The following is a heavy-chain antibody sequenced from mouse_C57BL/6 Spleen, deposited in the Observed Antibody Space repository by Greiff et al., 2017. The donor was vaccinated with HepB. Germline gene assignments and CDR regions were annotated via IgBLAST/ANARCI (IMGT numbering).Heavy chain of an antibody. CDR1: GFTFKDYY. J-gene: IGHJ2*01. D-gene: IGHD1-1*01. V-gene: IGHV14-2*01. CDR3: ARWEAAVVFDY. CDR2: IDPEDGDT. Sequence: VHVQQSGAELVKPGASVKLSCTASGFTFKDYYMHWVKQRPEQGLEWIGSIDPEDGDTKYTPKFQGKATITADTSSNTAYLQLSSLTSEDTAVYYCARWEAAVVFDYWGQGTTVTVSS.